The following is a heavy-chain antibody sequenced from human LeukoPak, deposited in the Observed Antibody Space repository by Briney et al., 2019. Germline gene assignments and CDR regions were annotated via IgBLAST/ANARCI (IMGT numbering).Heavy chain of an antibody. Sequence: ASVKVSCKTSGYIFTGYYLHWVRQAPRQGPEWMGWINANSGDTYYVQKFKGRITMTRDTSINTAYMELNRLISDDTAVYYCARVVDVGVPGFQHWGRGTLVTVSS. D-gene: IGHD1-26*01. CDR1: GYIFTGYY. CDR2: INANSGDT. CDR3: ARVVDVGVPGFQH. V-gene: IGHV1-2*02. J-gene: IGHJ1*01.